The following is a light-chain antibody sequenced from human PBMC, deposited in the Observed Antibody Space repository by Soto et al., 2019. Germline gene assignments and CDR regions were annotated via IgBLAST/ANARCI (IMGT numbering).Light chain of an antibody. CDR2: AAS. Sequence: IQMTQSPTSLSADVGDRVTITCRASRTISTYLNWYQQKPGKAPKVLIYAASSLQSGVPSRFSGSGSGRDFILTISSLQPEDFATYYCQQSYITPLTCGGGTKVGIK. V-gene: IGKV1-39*01. CDR3: QQSYITPLT. CDR1: RTISTY. J-gene: IGKJ4*01.